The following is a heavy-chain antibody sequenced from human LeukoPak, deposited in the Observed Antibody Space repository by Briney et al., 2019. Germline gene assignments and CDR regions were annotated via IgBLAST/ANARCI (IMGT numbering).Heavy chain of an antibody. CDR3: ARRPTSFGGYYYMDV. V-gene: IGHV4-34*01. D-gene: IGHD3-10*01. CDR2: INHSGST. CDR1: VVPFSGYD. J-gene: IGHJ6*03. Sequence: SETLSLTCAVYVVPFSGYDGSWRRQSAGKGREWIGEINHSGSTNYKPSLKSRVTISVDTSKNQFSLKLTSVTAADTAVYYCARRPTSFGGYYYMDVWGKGTTVTISS.